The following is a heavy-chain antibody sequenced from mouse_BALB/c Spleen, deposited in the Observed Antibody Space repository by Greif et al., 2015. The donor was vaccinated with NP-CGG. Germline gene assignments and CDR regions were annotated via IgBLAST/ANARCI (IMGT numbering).Heavy chain of an antibody. CDR2: IDPANGNT. Sequence: EVQLVESGAELVKPGASVKLSCTASGFNIKDTYMHWVKQRPEQGLEWIGRIDPANGNTKYDPKFQGKATITADTSSNTAYLQLSSLTSEDTAVYYCARWDWYFDVWGAGTTVTASS. CDR3: ARWDWYFDV. V-gene: IGHV14-3*02. J-gene: IGHJ1*01. CDR1: GFNIKDTY.